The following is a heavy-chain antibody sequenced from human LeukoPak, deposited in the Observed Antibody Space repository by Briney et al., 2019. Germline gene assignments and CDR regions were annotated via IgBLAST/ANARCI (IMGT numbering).Heavy chain of an antibody. J-gene: IGHJ5*02. Sequence: SETLSLTRAVYGGSFSGYYWSWIRQPPGKGLEWIGEINHSGSTNYNPSLKSRVTISVDTSKNQFSLKLSSVTAADTAVYYCARMGVSNYYDSSGYYYNWFDPWGQGTLVTVSS. V-gene: IGHV4-34*01. CDR2: INHSGST. CDR3: ARMGVSNYYDSSGYYYNWFDP. D-gene: IGHD3-22*01. CDR1: GGSFSGYY.